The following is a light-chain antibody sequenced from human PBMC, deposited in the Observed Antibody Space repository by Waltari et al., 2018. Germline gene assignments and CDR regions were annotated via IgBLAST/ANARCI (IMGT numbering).Light chain of an antibody. CDR3: CSYAGSYTVV. V-gene: IGLV2-11*01. Sequence: QSALTPPRSVSGSPGQSVTISCPGTSSDVGGYTYVSWYQQHPGKAPKLIIYDVSKRPSGVPDRFSGSKSGNTASLTISGLQAEDEADYYCCSYAGSYTVVFGGGTKLTVL. CDR1: SSDVGGYTY. J-gene: IGLJ2*01. CDR2: DVS.